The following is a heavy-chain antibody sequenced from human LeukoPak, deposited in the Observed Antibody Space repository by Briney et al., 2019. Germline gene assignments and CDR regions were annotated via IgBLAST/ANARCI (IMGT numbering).Heavy chain of an antibody. CDR3: ARDPSSSFPPDY. CDR1: GFTFSDYY. CDR2: ISGSSSTI. Sequence: GGSLRLSCAASGFTFSDYYMTWIRRAPGKGLEWVSSISGSSSTIYYADSVRGRFTISRDNAKNSLYLQMNSLRAEDAAVYYCARDPSSSFPPDYWGQGTLVTVSS. J-gene: IGHJ4*02. D-gene: IGHD6-6*01. V-gene: IGHV3-11*01.